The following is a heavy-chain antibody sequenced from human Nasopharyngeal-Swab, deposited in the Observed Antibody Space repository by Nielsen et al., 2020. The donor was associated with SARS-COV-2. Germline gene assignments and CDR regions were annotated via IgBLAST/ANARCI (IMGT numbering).Heavy chain of an antibody. Sequence: ASVKVSCKASGYTFTSYDINWVRQATGQGLEWMGWMNPNSGNTGYAQKFQGRVTITADESTSTAYMELSSLRSEDTAVYYCARVGYYGSGIRYYFDYWGQGTLVTVSS. CDR3: ARVGYYGSGIRYYFDY. CDR1: GYTFTSYD. J-gene: IGHJ4*02. V-gene: IGHV1-8*01. CDR2: MNPNSGNT. D-gene: IGHD3-10*01.